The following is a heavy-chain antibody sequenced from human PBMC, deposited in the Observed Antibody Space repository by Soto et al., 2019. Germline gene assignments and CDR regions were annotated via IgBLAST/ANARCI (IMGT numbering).Heavy chain of an antibody. J-gene: IGHJ3*02. Sequence: SETLSLTCTVSGGSISSHYWSWIRQPPGKGLEWIGYIYYSGSTNYNPSLKSRVTISVDTSKNQFSLKLSSVTAADTAVYYCARYSSGWYGDVFDIWRQGTMVTV. CDR1: GGSISSHY. D-gene: IGHD6-19*01. V-gene: IGHV4-59*11. CDR2: IYYSGST. CDR3: ARYSSGWYGDVFDI.